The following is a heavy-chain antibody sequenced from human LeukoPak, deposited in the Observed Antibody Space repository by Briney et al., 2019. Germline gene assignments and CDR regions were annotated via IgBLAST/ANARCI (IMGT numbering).Heavy chain of an antibody. CDR1: GFTFSSYW. J-gene: IGHJ5*02. Sequence: GGSLRLSCAASGFTFSSYWMHWVRQAPGKGLVWVSRINGDGSSASYADSVKGRFTISRDNAKNTLYLQMNSLRAEDTAVYYCARAVGSGWPGGFDPWGQGTLVTVS. CDR2: INGDGSSA. V-gene: IGHV3-74*01. D-gene: IGHD6-19*01. CDR3: ARAVGSGWPGGFDP.